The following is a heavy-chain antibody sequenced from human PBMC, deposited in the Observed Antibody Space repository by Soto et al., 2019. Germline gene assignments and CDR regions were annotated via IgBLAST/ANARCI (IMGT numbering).Heavy chain of an antibody. Sequence: QVQLVESGGGVVQPGWSLTLSCSASGFTFSNYGIHWVRQAPGKGLEWVAVVSSDGYTKYYADSLKGRFTISRDNSRNTLYLQMNSLSEQDTGTYYCAKEPTIAAVNFDYWGRGTRVIVSS. CDR1: GFTFSNYG. V-gene: IGHV3-30*18. D-gene: IGHD6-13*01. CDR2: VSSDGYTK. CDR3: AKEPTIAAVNFDY. J-gene: IGHJ4*02.